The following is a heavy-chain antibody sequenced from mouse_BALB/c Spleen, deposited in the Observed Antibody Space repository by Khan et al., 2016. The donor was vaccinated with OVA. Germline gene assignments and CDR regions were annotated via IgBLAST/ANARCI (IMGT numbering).Heavy chain of an antibody. CDR2: ISSGGSYT. J-gene: IGHJ4*01. CDR3: ARLYAMDY. Sequence: EVQVVESGGDLVKPGGSLKLSCAASGFTFSSYGMSWVRQTPDKRLEWVATISSGGSYTHYPDSVKGRFTISRDNAKNTLYLQMSSLKSEDTAMYYCARLYAMDYWGQGTSVTVSS. CDR1: GFTFSSYG. V-gene: IGHV5-6*01.